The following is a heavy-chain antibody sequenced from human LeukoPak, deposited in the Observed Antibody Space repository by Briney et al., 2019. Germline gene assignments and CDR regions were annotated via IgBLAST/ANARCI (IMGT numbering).Heavy chain of an antibody. CDR2: FDPEDGET. Sequence: ASVKVSCKVSGYTLTELSMHWVRQAPGKGLEWMGGFDPEDGETIYAQKFQGRVTMTEDTSTDTAYMELSSLRSEDTAVYYCATSPIVVVPAALLNYYGMDVWGQGTTVTASS. CDR3: ATSPIVVVPAALLNYYGMDV. CDR1: GYTLTELS. J-gene: IGHJ6*02. V-gene: IGHV1-24*01. D-gene: IGHD2-2*01.